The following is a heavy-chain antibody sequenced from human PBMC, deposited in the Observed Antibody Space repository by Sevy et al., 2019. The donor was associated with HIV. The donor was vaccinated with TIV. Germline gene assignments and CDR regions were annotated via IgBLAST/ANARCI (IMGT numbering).Heavy chain of an antibody. J-gene: IGHJ6*02. V-gene: IGHV1-18*01. Sequence: ASVKVSCKASGYTFTSYGISWVRQAPGQGLEWMGWISAYNGNTNYAQKVQGRVTMTTDTSTSTAYMELRSLRSDDTGVYYCERGNYYGSGRANYYYDYGMDVWGQGTTVTVSS. D-gene: IGHD3-10*01. CDR3: ERGNYYGSGRANYYYDYGMDV. CDR1: GYTFTSYG. CDR2: ISAYNGNT.